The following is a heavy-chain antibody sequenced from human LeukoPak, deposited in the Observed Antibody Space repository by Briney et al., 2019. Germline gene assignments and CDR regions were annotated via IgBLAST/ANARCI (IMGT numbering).Heavy chain of an antibody. CDR3: ATSVQRITMIVVYFDY. CDR1: GYTLTELS. D-gene: IGHD3-22*01. J-gene: IGHJ4*02. CDR2: FDPEDGET. V-gene: IGHV1-24*01. Sequence: ASVKVSCKVSGYTLTELSMHWVRQAPGKGLEWMGGFDPEDGETIYAQKFQGRVTMTEDTSTDTAYMELSSLRPEDTAVYYCATSVQRITMIVVYFDYWGQGTLVTVSS.